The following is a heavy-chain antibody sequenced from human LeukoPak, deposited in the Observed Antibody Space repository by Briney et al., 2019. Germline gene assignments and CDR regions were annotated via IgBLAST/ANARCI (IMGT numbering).Heavy chain of an antibody. D-gene: IGHD2-2*01. V-gene: IGHV3-30-3*01. CDR2: ISYDGSNK. CDR1: GFTFSSYA. CDR3: ARAGPVVPAARNYYYYGMDV. J-gene: IGHJ6*02. Sequence: GRSLRLSCAASGFTFSSYAMHWVRQAPGKGLEWVAVISYDGSNKHYADSVKGRFTISRDNSKNTLYLQMNSLRAEDTAVYYCARAGPVVPAARNYYYYGMDVWGQGTTVTVSS.